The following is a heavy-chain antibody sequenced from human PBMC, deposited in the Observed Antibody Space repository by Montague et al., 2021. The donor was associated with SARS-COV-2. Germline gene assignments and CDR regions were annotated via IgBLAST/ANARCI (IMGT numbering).Heavy chain of an antibody. J-gene: IGHJ4*02. CDR2: INYSGST. D-gene: IGHD5-24*01. Sequence: SETLSLTCTVSGGSISSYYWCCISQPPGKELVWFGYINYSGSTNXNHSPKSRVTISVDTSKNQFSLKLRSVTAADTTVYYCARVFPRWQQFDPYFDYWGQGTLVTVSS. CDR3: ARVFPRWQQFDPYFDY. CDR1: GGSISSYY. V-gene: IGHV4-59*01.